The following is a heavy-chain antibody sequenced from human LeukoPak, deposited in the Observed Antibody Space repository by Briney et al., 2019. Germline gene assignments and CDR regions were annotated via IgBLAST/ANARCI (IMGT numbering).Heavy chain of an antibody. CDR2: LHYSGSS. CDR3: ARDRRRYCSGGSCYSGYYYYMDV. V-gene: IGHV4-59*01. CDR1: GVSISNYY. Sequence: SETLSLTCSVSGVSISNYYWSWIRQSPGRELEWIGHLHYSGSSSYNPSLRSRVTTSVDMSKNQFSLRLTSVTAADTAVYYCARDRRRYCSGGSCYSGYYYYMDVWGKGTTVTVSS. D-gene: IGHD2-15*01. J-gene: IGHJ6*03.